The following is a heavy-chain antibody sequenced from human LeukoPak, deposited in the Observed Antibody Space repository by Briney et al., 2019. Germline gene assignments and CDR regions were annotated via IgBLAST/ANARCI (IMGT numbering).Heavy chain of an antibody. CDR3: ARGARIVGARDLDY. D-gene: IGHD1-26*01. CDR1: GYTFTSYG. Sequence: GASVKVSCKASGYTFTSYGITWVRQAPGQGLEWMGWISACNGNTNYAQNLHGRVTMTTDTSTSTAYMELRSLRSDDSAVYYCARGARIVGARDLDYWGQGTLVTVSS. J-gene: IGHJ4*02. CDR2: ISACNGNT. V-gene: IGHV1-18*01.